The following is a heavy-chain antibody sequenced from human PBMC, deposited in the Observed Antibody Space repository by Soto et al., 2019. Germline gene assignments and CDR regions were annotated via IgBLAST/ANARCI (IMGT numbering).Heavy chain of an antibody. Sequence: GGSLRLSCAASGFTFSSYGMHWVRQAPGKGLEWVAVIWYDGSNKYYADSVKGRFTISRDNSKNTLYLQMNSLRAEDTAVYYCARGCSSTSCPNDAFAIPGQRTMVTVSS. J-gene: IGHJ3*02. V-gene: IGHV3-33*01. CDR2: IWYDGSNK. CDR1: GFTFSSYG. D-gene: IGHD2-2*01. CDR3: ARGCSSTSCPNDAFAI.